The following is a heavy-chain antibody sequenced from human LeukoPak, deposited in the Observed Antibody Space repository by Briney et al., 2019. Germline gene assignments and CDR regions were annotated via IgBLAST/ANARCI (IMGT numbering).Heavy chain of an antibody. J-gene: IGHJ4*02. CDR1: GFTFSSYS. CDR3: ARTIHY. Sequence: GGSLRLSCAASGFTFSSYSMNWVRQAPGKGLEWVSSISGSSSYIFYADSVKGRFTISRDDARNSLYLQMNSLRAEDTALYYCARTIHYWGQGTLVTVS. V-gene: IGHV3-21*04. D-gene: IGHD2-21*01. CDR2: ISGSSSYI.